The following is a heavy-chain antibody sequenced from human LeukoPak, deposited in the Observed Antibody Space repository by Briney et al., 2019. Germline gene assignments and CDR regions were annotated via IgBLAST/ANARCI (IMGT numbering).Heavy chain of an antibody. CDR2: FDPEDGET. Sequence: ASVKVSCKVSGYTLTELSMHWVRQAPGKGLEWMGGFDPEDGETIYAQKFQGRVTMTEDTSTDTAYMELSSLRSEDTAVYYCATGPGLYSSSYFDYWGQGTLVTVSS. D-gene: IGHD6-6*01. V-gene: IGHV1-24*01. CDR3: ATGPGLYSSSYFDY. J-gene: IGHJ4*02. CDR1: GYTLTELS.